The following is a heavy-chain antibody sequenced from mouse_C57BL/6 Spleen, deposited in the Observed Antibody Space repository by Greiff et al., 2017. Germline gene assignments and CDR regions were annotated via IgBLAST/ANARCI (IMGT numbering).Heavy chain of an antibody. CDR2: INPSSGYT. Sequence: QVQLQQSGAELARPGASVKLSCKASGYTFTSYTMHWVKQRPGQGLEWIGYINPSSGYTKYNQKFKDKATLTADKSYSPAYMQLSSLTSEDSAVYYCTRSIDYAMDYWGQVTSVTVSS. CDR3: TRSIDYAMDY. V-gene: IGHV1-4*01. CDR1: GYTFTSYT. J-gene: IGHJ4*01.